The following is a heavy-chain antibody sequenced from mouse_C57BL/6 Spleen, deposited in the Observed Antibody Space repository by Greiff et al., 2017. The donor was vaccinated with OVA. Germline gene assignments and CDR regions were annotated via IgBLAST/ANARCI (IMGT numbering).Heavy chain of an antibody. V-gene: IGHV5-16*01. CDR3: ARGDYGNFPWYFDV. CDR2: INYDGSST. CDR1: GFTFSDYY. Sequence: DVKLVESEGGLVQPGSSMKLSCTASGFTFSDYYMAWVRQVPEKGLEWVANINYDGSSTYYLDSLKSRFIISRDNAKNILYLQMSSLKSEDTATYYCARGDYGNFPWYFDVWGTGTTVTVSS. J-gene: IGHJ1*03. D-gene: IGHD2-1*01.